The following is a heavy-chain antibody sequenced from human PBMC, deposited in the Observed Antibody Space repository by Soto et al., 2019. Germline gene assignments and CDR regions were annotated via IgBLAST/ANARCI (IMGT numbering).Heavy chain of an antibody. Sequence: QVQVVQSGAEVKKPGSSVRVSCKASGGTSSSYAITWMRQAPGQGLEWMGGIIPILDTTDYAQKFQGRVTFTADESTSXVYMELSSLXXXXXXXXXCASGGTTXXXXXXXWGQ. CDR2: IIPILDTT. J-gene: IGHJ1*01. CDR3: ASGGTTXXXXXXX. CDR1: GGTSSSYA. V-gene: IGHV1-69*01. D-gene: IGHD2-21*01.